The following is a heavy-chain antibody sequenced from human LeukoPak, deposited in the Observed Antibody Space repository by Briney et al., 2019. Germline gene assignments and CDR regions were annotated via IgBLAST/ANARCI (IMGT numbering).Heavy chain of an antibody. CDR2: IIPILGIA. Sequence: ASVKVSCKASGGTFSSYAISWVRQAPGQGLEWMGRIIPILGIANYAQKFQGRVTITADKSTSTAYMELSSLRSEDTAVYYCARSYPGESGYYLGAEYFQHWDQGTLVTVSS. CDR3: ARSYPGESGYYLGAEYFQH. D-gene: IGHD3-22*01. J-gene: IGHJ1*01. V-gene: IGHV1-69*04. CDR1: GGTFSSYA.